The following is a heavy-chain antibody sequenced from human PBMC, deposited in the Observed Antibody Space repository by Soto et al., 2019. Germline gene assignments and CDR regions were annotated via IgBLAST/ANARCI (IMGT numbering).Heavy chain of an antibody. Sequence: GGSLRLSCAAAGFTVSSNYIGWVRQATGKGLEWVSVIYSGGSTYYADSVNCRFTISRDNSNNTTYLQMNILKTEDTDFYYCVRATYFSDSSGYTRFFDYWGQGTLVTVSS. V-gene: IGHV3-53*01. J-gene: IGHJ4*02. CDR1: GFTVSSNY. CDR2: IYSGGST. D-gene: IGHD3-22*01. CDR3: VRATYFSDSSGYTRFFDY.